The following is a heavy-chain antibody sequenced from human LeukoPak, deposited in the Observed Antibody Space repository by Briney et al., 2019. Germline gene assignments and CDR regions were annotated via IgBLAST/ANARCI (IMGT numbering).Heavy chain of an antibody. J-gene: IGHJ4*02. CDR3: ARDGEYSSSWYFDY. V-gene: IGHV4-34*01. CDR2: ISHNGST. D-gene: IGHD6-13*01. Sequence: SETLSLTCAVYGGSLSNYYWSWIRQPPGKGLVWIGEISHNGSTNYNPSLKSRVTISVDTSKNQFSLTLSSVTAADTAVYYCARDGEYSSSWYFDYWGQGTLVTVSS. CDR1: GGSLSNYY.